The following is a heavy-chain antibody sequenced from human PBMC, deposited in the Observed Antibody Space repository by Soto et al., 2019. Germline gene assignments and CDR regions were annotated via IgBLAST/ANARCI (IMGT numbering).Heavy chain of an antibody. D-gene: IGHD3-9*01. V-gene: IGHV1-3*01. J-gene: IGHJ6*02. CDR1: GYTYTSYA. Sequence: ASVKVSCKDCGYTYTSYAMHWVRQSPGQRLEWMGWINAGNGNTKYSQKFQGRVTITRDTSASTAYMELSSLRSEDTAVYYCASGILTGLYGMDVWGQGTTVTVSS. CDR2: INAGNGNT. CDR3: ASGILTGLYGMDV.